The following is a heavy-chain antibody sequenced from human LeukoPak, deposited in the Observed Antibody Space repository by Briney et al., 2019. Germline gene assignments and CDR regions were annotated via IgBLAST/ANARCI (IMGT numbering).Heavy chain of an antibody. J-gene: IGHJ4*02. CDR2: IYRGGST. V-gene: IGHV3-23*03. CDR1: GFTFNNYA. CDR3: AKDLKEGFCSATSCSGIDS. Sequence: GGSLRLSCAASGFTFNNYAMSWVRQAPGQGLEWVSVIYRGGSTYYADSVKGRFTLSRDNSKNTLFLQMNSLRAEDTALYYCAKDLKEGFCSATSCSGIDSWGQGTLVTVSS. D-gene: IGHD2-2*01.